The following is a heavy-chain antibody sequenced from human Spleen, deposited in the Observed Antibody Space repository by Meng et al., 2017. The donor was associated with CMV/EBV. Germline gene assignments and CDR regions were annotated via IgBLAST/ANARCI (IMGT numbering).Heavy chain of an antibody. J-gene: IGHJ6*02. Sequence: GSLRLSCTVSGGSIRSYYWSWIRQPPGKGLEWIGYIYYSGSTNYNPSLKSRVTISVDTSKNQFSLKLSSVTAADTAVYYCARWELRNYYYSMDVWGQGTTVTVSS. D-gene: IGHD1-7*01. CDR3: ARWELRNYYYSMDV. CDR1: GGSIRSYY. CDR2: IYYSGST. V-gene: IGHV4-59*01.